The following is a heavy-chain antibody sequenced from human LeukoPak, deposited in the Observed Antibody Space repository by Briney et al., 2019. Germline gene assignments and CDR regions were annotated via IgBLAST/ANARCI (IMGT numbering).Heavy chain of an antibody. D-gene: IGHD3-10*01. J-gene: IGHJ4*02. Sequence: GGSLRLSCAASGFTLSSYAMHWVRQAPGKGLEWVAVISYDGSNKYYADSVKGRFTISRDNSKNTLYLQMNSLRAEDTAVYYCARGTLQWFGELLYHHFDYWGQGTLVTVSS. CDR2: ISYDGSNK. V-gene: IGHV3-30-3*01. CDR3: ARGTLQWFGELLYHHFDY. CDR1: GFTLSSYA.